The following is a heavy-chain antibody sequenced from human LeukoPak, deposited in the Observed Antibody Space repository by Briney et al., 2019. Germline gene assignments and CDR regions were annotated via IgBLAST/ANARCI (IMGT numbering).Heavy chain of an antibody. CDR3: ARDLHFRVYDSSIYYPY. CDR1: GFIFSSFS. D-gene: IGHD3-22*01. J-gene: IGHJ4*02. Sequence: GGSLRLSCAASGFIFSSFSMNWVRQAPGKGLEWISYISSSSRTIYYADSVKGRFTISRDNAKNSLYLQMNSLSAEDTAVYYCARDLHFRVYDSSIYYPYWGQGTLVTVSS. V-gene: IGHV3-48*01. CDR2: ISSSSRTI.